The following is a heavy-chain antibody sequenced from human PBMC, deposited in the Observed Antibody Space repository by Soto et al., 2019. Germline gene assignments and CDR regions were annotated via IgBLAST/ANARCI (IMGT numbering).Heavy chain of an antibody. Sequence: EVQLLESGGGLVQPGGSLRLSCAASGFTFSSYAMSWVRQAPGKGLEWVSAISGSGGSTYYADSVKGRFTISRDNSKNTLYLQMSSLGAEDTAVYYCAKGSGGYDSHLGDSWGQGTLVTVSS. D-gene: IGHD5-12*01. V-gene: IGHV3-23*01. CDR3: AKGSGGYDSHLGDS. CDR2: ISGSGGST. J-gene: IGHJ4*02. CDR1: GFTFSSYA.